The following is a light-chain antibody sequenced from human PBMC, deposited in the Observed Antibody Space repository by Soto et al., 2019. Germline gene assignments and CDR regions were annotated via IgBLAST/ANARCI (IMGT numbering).Light chain of an antibody. J-gene: IGKJ1*01. Sequence: DIQMTQSPSTLSASVGDRVTITCRASQNIDISLAWFQQRQGQAPKVLLYAASGLASGVPSTFSGSGSGTEFTLTISSLPPDDFATYFCQHYDTFLLAFGQGTKV. CDR3: QHYDTFLLA. CDR1: QNIDIS. V-gene: IGKV1-5*01. CDR2: AAS.